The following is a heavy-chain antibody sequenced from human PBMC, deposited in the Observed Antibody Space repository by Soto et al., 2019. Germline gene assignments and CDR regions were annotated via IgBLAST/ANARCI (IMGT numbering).Heavy chain of an antibody. CDR3: VTGHSSGWYEYSHH. CDR1: GLTFSSYG. CDR2: ISYDGSNK. V-gene: IGHV3-30*03. D-gene: IGHD6-13*01. Sequence: QVQLVESGGGVVQPGRSLRLSCAASGLTFSSYGMHWVRQAPGKGLEWGAVISYDGSNKYYADSVKGRFTISRDNSTNTLYVQTNSQRTEDTDVYYCVTGHSSGWYEYSHHWGQGNLVNV. J-gene: IGHJ1*01.